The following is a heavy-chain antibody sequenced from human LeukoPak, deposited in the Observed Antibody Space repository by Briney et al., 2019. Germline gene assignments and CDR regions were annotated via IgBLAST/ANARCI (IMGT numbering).Heavy chain of an antibody. J-gene: IGHJ4*02. CDR3: AKDKNYDFWSGPFDY. Sequence: GGSLRLSCAASGFTFSSYSMNWVRQAPGKGLEWVAFIRYDGSNKYYADSVKGRFTISRDNSKNTLYLQMNSLRAEDTAVYYCAKDKNYDFWSGPFDYWGQGTLVTVSS. D-gene: IGHD3-3*01. V-gene: IGHV3-30*02. CDR1: GFTFSSYS. CDR2: IRYDGSNK.